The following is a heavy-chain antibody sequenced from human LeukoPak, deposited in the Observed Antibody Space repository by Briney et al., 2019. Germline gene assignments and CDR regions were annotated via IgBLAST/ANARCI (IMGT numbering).Heavy chain of an antibody. V-gene: IGHV4-39*02. J-gene: IGHJ5*02. CDR2: IYYSGSA. D-gene: IGHD6-13*01. CDR3: ARDPTAAGKGAWFDP. CDR1: GGSISSSGYY. Sequence: AETLSLTCTVSGGSISSSGYYWGWIRQPPGKGLEWIGSIYYSGSAYYNPSLKSRVTISVDTSKNQFSLKLSSVAAADTAVYYCARDPTAAGKGAWFDPWGQGTLVTVSS.